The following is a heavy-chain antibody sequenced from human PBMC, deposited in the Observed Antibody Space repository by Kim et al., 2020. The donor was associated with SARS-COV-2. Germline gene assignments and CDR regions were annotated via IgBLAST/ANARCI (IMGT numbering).Heavy chain of an antibody. V-gene: IGHV4-39*07. J-gene: IGHJ4*02. Sequence: YYNPSLKSRVTISVDTSKNQFSLKLGSVTAADTAVYYCARDSAGYSYVQDWGQGTLVTVSS. CDR3: ARDSAGYSYVQD. D-gene: IGHD5-18*01.